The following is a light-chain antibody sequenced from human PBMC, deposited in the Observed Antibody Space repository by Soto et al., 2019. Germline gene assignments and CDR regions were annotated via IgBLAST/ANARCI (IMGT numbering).Light chain of an antibody. CDR1: SSDVGGYNY. CDR2: EVS. J-gene: IGLJ1*01. CDR3: SSYTSSSNPYV. V-gene: IGLV2-14*01. Sequence: QSALTQPASVSGSPGQSITISCTGTSSDVGGYNYVSWYQQHPGKAPKLMIYEVSNRPSGVSNRFSGSKSGNTASLTICGLQAEDEADYYCSSYTSSSNPYVFGTGTKLTVL.